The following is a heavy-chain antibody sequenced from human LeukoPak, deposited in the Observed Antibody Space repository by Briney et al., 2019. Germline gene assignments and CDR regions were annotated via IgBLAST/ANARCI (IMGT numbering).Heavy chain of an antibody. D-gene: IGHD3/OR15-3a*01. J-gene: IGHJ4*02. Sequence: GGSLRLSCAASRFTLSSYGMSWVRQAPGKGLEWVSSISSSSSYIYYADSVKGRFTISRDNAKNSLYLQMNSLRAEDTAVYYCASWTGRPLGTPDYWGQGTLVTVSS. CDR2: ISSSSSYI. CDR3: ASWTGRPLGTPDY. CDR1: RFTLSSYG. V-gene: IGHV3-21*01.